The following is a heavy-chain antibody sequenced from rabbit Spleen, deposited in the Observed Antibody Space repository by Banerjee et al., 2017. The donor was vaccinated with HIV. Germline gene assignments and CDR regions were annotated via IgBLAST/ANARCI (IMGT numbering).Heavy chain of an antibody. CDR3: ARGSATMTMVITGYYLHL. D-gene: IGHD2-1*01. V-gene: IGHV1S45*01. J-gene: IGHJ4*01. Sequence: QEQLVESGGGLVQPEGSLTLTCTASGFSFSEKEVMCWVRQALGKGLEWIGCIATITGKTFYATWAKGRFTISRASSTTVTLQMTSLTAADTATYFCARGSATMTMVITGYYLHLWGPGTLVTVS. CDR1: GFSFSEKEV. CDR2: IATITGKT.